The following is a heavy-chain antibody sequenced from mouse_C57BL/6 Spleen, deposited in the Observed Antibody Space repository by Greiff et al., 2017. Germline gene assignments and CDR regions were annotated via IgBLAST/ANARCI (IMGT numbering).Heavy chain of an antibody. D-gene: IGHD1-1*01. V-gene: IGHV1-20*01. CDR3: ARRDGSSYVNFDY. Sequence: VQLQQSGPELVKPGDSVKISCKASGYSFTGYFMNWVMQSHGKSLEWIGRINPYNGDTFYNQKFKGKATLTVDKSSSTAHMELRSLTSEDSAVYYWARRDGSSYVNFDYWGQGTTLTVSS. J-gene: IGHJ2*01. CDR1: GYSFTGYF. CDR2: INPYNGDT.